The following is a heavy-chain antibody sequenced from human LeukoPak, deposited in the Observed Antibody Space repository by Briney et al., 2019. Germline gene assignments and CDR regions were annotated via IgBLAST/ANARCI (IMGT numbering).Heavy chain of an antibody. Sequence: GGSLRLSCAASGFTFSSYAMTWVRQAPGKGLEWVSVTSTSGGNTYYADSVKGRFTISRDNSKNTLYLQMNSLRAEDTAVYYCATCWGFAGDYWGQGTLVTVSS. CDR1: GFTFSSYA. J-gene: IGHJ4*02. V-gene: IGHV3-23*01. CDR2: TSTSGGNT. D-gene: IGHD3-16*01. CDR3: ATCWGFAGDY.